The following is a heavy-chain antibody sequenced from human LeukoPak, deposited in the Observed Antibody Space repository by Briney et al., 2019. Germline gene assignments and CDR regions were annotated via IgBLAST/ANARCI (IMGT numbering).Heavy chain of an antibody. CDR1: GGSISSYY. J-gene: IGHJ4*02. CDR2: IYTSGST. CDR3: ARGGRIAVAGKFDY. Sequence: SETLSLTCTVSGGSISSYYWSWIRQPAGKGLEWIGRIYTSGSTNYNPSLKSRVTMSVDTSKNQFSLKLSPVTAADTAVYYCARGGRIAVAGKFDYWGQGTLVTVSS. V-gene: IGHV4-4*07. D-gene: IGHD6-19*01.